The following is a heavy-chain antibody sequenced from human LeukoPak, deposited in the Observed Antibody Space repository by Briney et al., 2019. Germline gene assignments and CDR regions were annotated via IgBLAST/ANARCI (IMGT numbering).Heavy chain of an antibody. Sequence: TGGSLRLSCAASGFTFSSYAMHWVRQAPGKGLEWVAVISYDGSNKYYADSVKGRFTISRDNSKNTLYLQMNSLRAEDTAVYYCARGGYPRWYGMDVWGQGTTVTVSS. CDR1: GFTFSSYA. J-gene: IGHJ6*02. CDR3: ARGGYPRWYGMDV. CDR2: ISYDGSNK. V-gene: IGHV3-30-3*01. D-gene: IGHD1-1*01.